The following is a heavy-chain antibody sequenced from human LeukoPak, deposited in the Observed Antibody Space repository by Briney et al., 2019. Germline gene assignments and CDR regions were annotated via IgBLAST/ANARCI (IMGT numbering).Heavy chain of an antibody. D-gene: IGHD2-15*01. Sequence: ASVKVSCKASGYTFTDYYMHWVRQAPGQGLEWMGWINPNSGGTNYAQKFQGWVTMTRDTSISTAYMELSRLRSDDTAVYYRARVKICGVSGGSCYGYYYGMDVWGQGTTVTVSS. CDR3: ARVKICGVSGGSCYGYYYGMDV. CDR2: INPNSGGT. J-gene: IGHJ6*02. V-gene: IGHV1-2*04. CDR1: GYTFTDYY.